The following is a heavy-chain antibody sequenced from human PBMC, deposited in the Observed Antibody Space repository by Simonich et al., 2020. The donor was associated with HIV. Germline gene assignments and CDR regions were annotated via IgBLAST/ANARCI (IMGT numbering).Heavy chain of an antibody. CDR2: INNSGSI. CDR3: ARNGIAARPDTSEVDY. D-gene: IGHD6-6*01. CDR1: GGSFSGYF. Sequence: QVQLQQWGAGLLKPSETLSLTCAVYGGSFSGYFWSWIRQSPGKGLEWIAKINNSGSIYSNPSLKSRVTISVDTSKSQFSLKVSSVTAADTAVYYCARNGIAARPDTSEVDYWGQGTLVTVSS. J-gene: IGHJ4*02. V-gene: IGHV4-34*01.